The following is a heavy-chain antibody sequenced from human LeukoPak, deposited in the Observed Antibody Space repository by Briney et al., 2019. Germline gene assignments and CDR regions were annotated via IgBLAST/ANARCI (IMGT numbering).Heavy chain of an antibody. Sequence: GGSLRLSCAASGFTFDDYTMHWVRQAPGKGLEWVSLISWDGGSTYYADSVKGRFTISRDNSKNSLYLQMNSLRTEDTALYYCAKDISGDYDYGSGSYTYYFDYWGQGTLVTVSS. CDR1: GFTFDDYT. J-gene: IGHJ4*02. CDR3: AKDISGDYDYGSGSYTYYFDY. D-gene: IGHD3-10*01. CDR2: ISWDGGST. V-gene: IGHV3-43*01.